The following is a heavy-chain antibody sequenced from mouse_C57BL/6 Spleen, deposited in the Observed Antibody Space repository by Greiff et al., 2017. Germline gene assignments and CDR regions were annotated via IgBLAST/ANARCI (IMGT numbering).Heavy chain of an antibody. J-gene: IGHJ1*03. Sequence: QVQLQQPGTELVKPGASVKLSCKASGYTFTSSWMHWVKQRPGQGLEWIGNINPSNGGTNYNEKFKSKATLTVDKSSSPAYMQLSSLTAEDSAVYCCATDYYGGYFDVWGTGTTVTVSS. CDR1: GYTFTSSW. CDR3: ATDYYGGYFDV. CDR2: INPSNGGT. V-gene: IGHV1-53*01. D-gene: IGHD1-1*01.